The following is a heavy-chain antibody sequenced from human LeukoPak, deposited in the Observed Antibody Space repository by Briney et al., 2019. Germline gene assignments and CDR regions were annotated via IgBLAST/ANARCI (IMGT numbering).Heavy chain of an antibody. V-gene: IGHV3-23*01. J-gene: IGHJ3*02. CDR2: ISGSGGST. Sequence: PGGSLRLSCAASGFTVSSNYMSWVRQAPGKGLEWVSAISGSGGSTYYADFVKGRFTISRDNSKNTLYLQMNSLRAEDTAVYYCAKDLDSGSYGSAFDIWGQGTMVTVSS. CDR1: GFTVSSNY. CDR3: AKDLDSGSYGSAFDI. D-gene: IGHD1-26*01.